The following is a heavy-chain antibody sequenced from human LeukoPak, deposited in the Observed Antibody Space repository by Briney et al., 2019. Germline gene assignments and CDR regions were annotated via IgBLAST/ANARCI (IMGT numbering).Heavy chain of an antibody. Sequence: GGSLRLSCAASGFTFSSNYMSWVRQAPGKGLEWVSVIYSGGSTYYADSVKGRFTISRDNSKNTLYLQMNSLRAEDTAVYYCAREDAYYYDSSGYYSPSNAFDIWGQGTMVTVSS. J-gene: IGHJ3*02. D-gene: IGHD3-22*01. V-gene: IGHV3-66*01. CDR1: GFTFSSNY. CDR2: IYSGGST. CDR3: AREDAYYYDSSGYYSPSNAFDI.